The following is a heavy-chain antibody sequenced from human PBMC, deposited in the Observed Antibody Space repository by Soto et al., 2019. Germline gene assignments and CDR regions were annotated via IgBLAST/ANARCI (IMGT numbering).Heavy chain of an antibody. V-gene: IGHV4-59*01. CDR1: GGSISSYY. CDR2: IYYSGST. J-gene: IGHJ4*02. Sequence: SETLSLTCTVSGGSISSYYWSWIRQPPGKGLEWIGYIYYSGSTNYNPSLKSRVTISVDTSKNQFSLKLSSVTAADTAVYYCAGGYSYGPEFDYWGQGTQLTVSS. CDR3: AGGYSYGPEFDY. D-gene: IGHD5-18*01.